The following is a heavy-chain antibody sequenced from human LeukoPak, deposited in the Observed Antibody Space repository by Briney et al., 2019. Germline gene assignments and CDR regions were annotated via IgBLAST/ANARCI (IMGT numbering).Heavy chain of an antibody. V-gene: IGHV4-38-2*02. J-gene: IGHJ5*02. D-gene: IGHD3-3*01. CDR2: IYHSGST. CDR3: ARVHDFWSGRGNTNWFDP. CDR1: GYSISSGYY. Sequence: SETLSLTCTVPGYSISSGYYWGWIRQPPGKGLEWIGSIYHSGSTYYNPSLKSRVTISVDTSKNQFSLKLSSVTAADTAVYYCARVHDFWSGRGNTNWFDPWGQGTLVTVSS.